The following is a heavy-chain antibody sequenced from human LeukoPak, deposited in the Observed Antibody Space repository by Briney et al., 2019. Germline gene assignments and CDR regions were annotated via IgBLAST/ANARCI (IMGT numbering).Heavy chain of an antibody. Sequence: PGGSLRLSCAASGFTFNTYAMNWVRQAPGKGLEWVSVITGNASPIAYADSVRGRFTISRDNSKNMLYLQMNSLTAEDTAVYYCAKDRTPDGYYSIDYWGQGTPVTVSS. CDR2: ITGNASPI. V-gene: IGHV3-23*01. CDR1: GFTFNTYA. D-gene: IGHD3-22*01. J-gene: IGHJ4*02. CDR3: AKDRTPDGYYSIDY.